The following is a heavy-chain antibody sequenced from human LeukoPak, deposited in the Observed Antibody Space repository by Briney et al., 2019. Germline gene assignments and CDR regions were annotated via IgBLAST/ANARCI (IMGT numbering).Heavy chain of an antibody. Sequence: SYISSSGSTIYYADSVKGRFTISRDNAKNSLYLQMNSLRAEDTAVYYCAREGSSPYPDYWGQGTLXT. V-gene: IGHV3-11*01. CDR3: AREGSSPYPDY. D-gene: IGHD6-6*01. CDR2: ISSSGSTI. J-gene: IGHJ4*02.